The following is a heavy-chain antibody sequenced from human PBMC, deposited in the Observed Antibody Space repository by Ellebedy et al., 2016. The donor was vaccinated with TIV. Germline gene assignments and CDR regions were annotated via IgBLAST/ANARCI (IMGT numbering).Heavy chain of an antibody. Sequence: GESLKISCAASGFTVSSNYMSWVRQAPGKGLEWVSVIYSGGSTYYADSVKGRFTISRDNSKNPLYLQMKSLRAEETAVYYCARKNSSGWAFDYWGQGTLVTVSS. V-gene: IGHV3-53*01. D-gene: IGHD6-19*01. CDR3: ARKNSSGWAFDY. J-gene: IGHJ4*02. CDR1: GFTVSSNY. CDR2: IYSGGST.